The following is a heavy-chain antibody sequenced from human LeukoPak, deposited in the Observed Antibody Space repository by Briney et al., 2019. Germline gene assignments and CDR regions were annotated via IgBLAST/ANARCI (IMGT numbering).Heavy chain of an antibody. Sequence: QTGGSLRLSCAASGFTFSSYWMSWVRQAPGKGLEWVANIKQDGSEKYYVDSVKGRFTISRDNAKNSLYLQMNSLRAEDTAVYYCARVQRRDWLLYYYYGMDVWGQGTTVTVSS. CDR1: GFTFSSYW. D-gene: IGHD3-9*01. CDR2: IKQDGSEK. V-gene: IGHV3-7*01. J-gene: IGHJ6*02. CDR3: ARVQRRDWLLYYYYGMDV.